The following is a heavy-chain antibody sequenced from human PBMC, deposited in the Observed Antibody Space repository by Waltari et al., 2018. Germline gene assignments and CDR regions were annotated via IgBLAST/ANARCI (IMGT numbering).Heavy chain of an antibody. CDR2: ISPSGDAT. Sequence: QLQLVQSGAEVRKPGASVKVSCKASGYTFTDYYIHWVRQAPGQGLEWMAVISPSGDATNYAQTFKGRVTMTRDTSTSTVYMALTSLRSEDTAVFYCARRRESRDYGGNFDAFDIWGQGTMVTVSS. D-gene: IGHD4-17*01. J-gene: IGHJ3*02. CDR3: ARRRESRDYGGNFDAFDI. CDR1: GYTFTDYY. V-gene: IGHV1-46*01.